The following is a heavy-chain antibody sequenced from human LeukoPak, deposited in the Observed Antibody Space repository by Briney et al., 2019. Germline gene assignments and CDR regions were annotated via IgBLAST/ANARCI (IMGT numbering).Heavy chain of an antibody. J-gene: IGHJ4*02. Sequence: VASVKVSCKASGGTFSSYAISWVRQAPGQGLEWMGGIIPIFGTANYAQKFQGRVTITADESTSTAYMELSSLRSEDTAVYYCAREDYYDSSGYYYLDYWGQGTLVTVSS. CDR3: AREDYYDSSGYYYLDY. D-gene: IGHD3-22*01. CDR2: IIPIFGTA. CDR1: GGTFSSYA. V-gene: IGHV1-69*13.